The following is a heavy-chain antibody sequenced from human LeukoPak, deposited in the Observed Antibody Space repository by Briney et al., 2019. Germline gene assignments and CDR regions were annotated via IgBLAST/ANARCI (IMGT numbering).Heavy chain of an antibody. Sequence: SETLSLTCAVYGGSFSGYYWSWIRQPPGKGLEWIGEINHSGSTNYNPSLKSRVTISVDTSKNQFSLKLSSVAAADTAVYYCARSKAGSFDYWGQGTLVTVSS. J-gene: IGHJ4*02. CDR3: ARSKAGSFDY. CDR1: GGSFSGYY. V-gene: IGHV4-34*01. CDR2: INHSGST.